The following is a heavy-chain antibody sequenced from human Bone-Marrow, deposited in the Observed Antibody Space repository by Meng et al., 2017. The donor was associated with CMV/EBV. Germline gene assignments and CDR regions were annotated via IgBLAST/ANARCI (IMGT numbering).Heavy chain of an antibody. CDR2: INPNSGGT. CDR1: GYTFTGYY. CDR3: ARPIGSFRFDP. V-gene: IGHV1-2*02. J-gene: IGHJ5*02. D-gene: IGHD3-22*01. Sequence: ASLMVSCKASGYTFTGYYMHWVRQAPGQGLEWMGWINPNSGGTDYAQTFQGRVTITRDTSISTAYMELSRLRSDDTAVYYCARPIGSFRFDPWGQGTLGTVSS.